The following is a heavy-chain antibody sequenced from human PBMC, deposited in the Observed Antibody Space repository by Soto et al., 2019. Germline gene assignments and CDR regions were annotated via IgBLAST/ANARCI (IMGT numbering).Heavy chain of an antibody. CDR2: IIPIFGTA. D-gene: IGHD2-15*01. CDR1: GGTFSSYA. Sequence: QVQLVQSGAEVKKPGSSVKVSCKASGGTFSSYAISWVRQAPGQGLEWMGGIIPIFGTANYAQKFQGRVTITADASTSTDNMELSRLRSEATAVYCCASGGSYYYYYGMDVGGQGTTVTVSS. V-gene: IGHV1-69*01. J-gene: IGHJ6*02. CDR3: ASGGSYYYYYGMDV.